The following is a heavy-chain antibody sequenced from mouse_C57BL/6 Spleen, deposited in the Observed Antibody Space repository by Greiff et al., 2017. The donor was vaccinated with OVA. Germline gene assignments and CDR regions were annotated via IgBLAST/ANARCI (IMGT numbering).Heavy chain of an antibody. CDR2: IRLKSDNYAT. CDR1: GFTFSNYW. J-gene: IGHJ1*03. V-gene: IGHV6-3*01. CDR3: TSNGYFDV. Sequence: EVQRVESGGGLVQPGGSMKLSCVASGFTFSNYWMNWVRQSPEKGLEWVAQIRLKSDNYATHYAESVKGRFTISRDDSKSSVYLQMNNLRAEDTGIYYCTSNGYFDVWGTGTTVTVSS. D-gene: IGHD2-5*01.